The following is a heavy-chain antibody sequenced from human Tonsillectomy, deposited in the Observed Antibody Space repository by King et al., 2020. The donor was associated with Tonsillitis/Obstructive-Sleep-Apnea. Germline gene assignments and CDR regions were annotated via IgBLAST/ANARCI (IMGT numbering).Heavy chain of an antibody. V-gene: IGHV1-18*01. CDR3: ARGTRNNWNEEVDYFDY. CDR2: ISAFYGNT. CDR1: SYTFTSYG. Sequence: QLVQSGAEVKKPGASVKVSCKASSYTFTSYGITWVRQAPGQGLEWMGWISAFYGNTNYAQKLQGRVTMTTDTSTSTAYMELRSLRSDDTAVYYCARGTRNNWNEEVDYFDYWGQGTLVTVSS. J-gene: IGHJ4*02. D-gene: IGHD1-1*01.